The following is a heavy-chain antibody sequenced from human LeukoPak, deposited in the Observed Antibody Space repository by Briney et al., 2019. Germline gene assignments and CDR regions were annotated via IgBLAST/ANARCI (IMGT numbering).Heavy chain of an antibody. D-gene: IGHD2-15*01. J-gene: IGHJ6*02. CDR3: ARDYRGYCSGNSYLLYYGMDV. Sequence: LTGGSLRLSCAASGFTVSSYYMSWVRQAPGKGPEWLSVIYTAGFTHYADSVKGRFTISRDNSRNTLYLQMDSLRGEDTAIYYCARDYRGYCSGNSYLLYYGMDVWGQGTTVIVSS. CDR1: GFTVSSYY. V-gene: IGHV3-53*01. CDR2: IYTAGFT.